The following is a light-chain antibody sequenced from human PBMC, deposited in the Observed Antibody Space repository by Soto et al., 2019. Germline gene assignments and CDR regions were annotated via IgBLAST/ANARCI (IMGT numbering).Light chain of an antibody. V-gene: IGKV3-20*01. CDR2: GAS. J-gene: IGKJ4*01. CDR3: QQYGSSPLT. Sequence: EIVLTQSPGTLSLSLGETATLSCRASQSVSSSYLAWYQQKPGQAPRLLIYGASSRATGIPDRFSGSGSGTDFTLTISRLAPEDFAVYCCQQYGSSPLTFGGGTKVEIK. CDR1: QSVSSSY.